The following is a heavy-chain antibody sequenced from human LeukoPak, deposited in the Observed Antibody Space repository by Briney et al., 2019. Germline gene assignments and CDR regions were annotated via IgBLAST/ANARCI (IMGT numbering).Heavy chain of an antibody. D-gene: IGHD3-9*01. Sequence: AGSLRLSCAASGFTFSDYYMSWIRQAPGKGLEWVSYISSSSSYTNYADSVKGRFTISRDNAKNSLYLQMNSLRAEDTAVYYCARDPGVLRYFDWPAGLDYWGQGALLADSS. V-gene: IGHV3-11*05. CDR1: GFTFSDYY. CDR2: ISSSSSYT. J-gene: IGHJ4*02. CDR3: ARDPGVLRYFDWPAGLDY.